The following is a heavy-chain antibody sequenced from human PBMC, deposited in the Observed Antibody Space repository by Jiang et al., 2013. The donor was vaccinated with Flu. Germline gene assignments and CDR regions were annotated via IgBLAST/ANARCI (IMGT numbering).Heavy chain of an antibody. CDR1: GFTFSSYE. D-gene: IGHD3-3*01. V-gene: IGHV3-48*03. CDR2: ISSSGSTI. Sequence: AASGFTFSSYEMNWVRQAPGKGLEWVSYISSSGSTIYYADSVKGRFTISRDNAKNSLYLQMNSLRAEDTAVYYCARADFWSGYLVDGMDVWGKGTTVTVSS. J-gene: IGHJ6*04. CDR3: ARADFWSGYLVDGMDV.